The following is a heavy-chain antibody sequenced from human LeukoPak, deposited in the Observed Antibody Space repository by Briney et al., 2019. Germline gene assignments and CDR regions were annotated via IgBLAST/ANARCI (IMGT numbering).Heavy chain of an antibody. D-gene: IGHD1-1*01. Sequence: PGGSLRLSCAASGFTFSSYATSWVRQAPGKGLEWVSAISGSGGSTYYADSVKGRFTISRDNSKNTLYLQMNSLRAEDTAVYYCARDGYGGYYFDYWGQGTLVTVSS. V-gene: IGHV3-23*01. CDR3: ARDGYGGYYFDY. J-gene: IGHJ4*02. CDR1: GFTFSSYA. CDR2: ISGSGGST.